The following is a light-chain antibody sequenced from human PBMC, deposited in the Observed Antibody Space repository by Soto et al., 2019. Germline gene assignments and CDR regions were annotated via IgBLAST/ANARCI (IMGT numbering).Light chain of an antibody. Sequence: DIQMTQSPSTLSASLGDRSTMTWRASQSIRYWLAWFQRKPGKAPRLLIYEASRLESGVPSRISGSGSGTEFTLTISSLQPDDFATYYCQHYNSYSEAFGQGTKVDIK. J-gene: IGKJ1*01. V-gene: IGKV1-5*03. CDR2: EAS. CDR3: QHYNSYSEA. CDR1: QSIRYW.